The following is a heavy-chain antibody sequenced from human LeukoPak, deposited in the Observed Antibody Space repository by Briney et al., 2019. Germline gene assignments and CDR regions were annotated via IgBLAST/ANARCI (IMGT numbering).Heavy chain of an antibody. D-gene: IGHD3-10*01. J-gene: IGHJ6*02. CDR3: ARKSAYYGSGSSIGYYYYGMDV. CDR2: IWYDGSNK. Sequence: GRSLRLSCAASGFTFSSYGTHWVRQAPGKGLEWVAVIWYDGSNKYYADSVKGRFTISRDNSKNTLYLQMNSLRAEDTAVYYCARKSAYYGSGSSIGYYYYGMDVWGQGTTVTVSS. V-gene: IGHV3-33*01. CDR1: GFTFSSYG.